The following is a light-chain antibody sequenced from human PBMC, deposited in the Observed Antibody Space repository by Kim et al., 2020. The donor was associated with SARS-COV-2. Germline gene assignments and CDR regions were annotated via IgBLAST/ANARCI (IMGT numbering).Light chain of an antibody. CDR2: DHH. CDR3: QSYDISNQV. Sequence: TLTIPCPRRSGTFASNFVQWYQPRPGSSPATVIYDHHQRPSGVPDRFSGSIDSSSNSASLTISGLKTEDEADYYCQSYDISNQVFGGGTQLTVL. J-gene: IGLJ3*02. V-gene: IGLV6-57*01. CDR1: SGTFASNF.